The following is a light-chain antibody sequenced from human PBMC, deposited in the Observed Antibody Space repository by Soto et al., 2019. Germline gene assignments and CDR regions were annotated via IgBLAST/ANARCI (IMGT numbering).Light chain of an antibody. V-gene: IGLV2-23*01. Sequence: QSVLTQPASVSGSPGQSITISCTRTSSDVGSYNLVSWYQQHPGKAPKLMIYEGSKRPSGVSNRFSGSKPGNTASLTISGLQAEDEVDYYCCSYAGNSTYVFGNGTKVTVL. CDR3: CSYAGNSTYV. J-gene: IGLJ1*01. CDR2: EGS. CDR1: SSDVGSYNL.